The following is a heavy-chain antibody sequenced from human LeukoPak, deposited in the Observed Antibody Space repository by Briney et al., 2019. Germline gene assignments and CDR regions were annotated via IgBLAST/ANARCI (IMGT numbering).Heavy chain of an antibody. CDR3: AKDRNRELYYYYYGMNV. D-gene: IGHD1-26*01. V-gene: IGHV3-30*18. Sequence: GGSLRLSCAASGFTFSSYGMHWVRQAPGKGLEWVAVISYDGSNKYYADSVKGRFTISRDNSKNTLYLQMNSLRAEDTAVYYCAKDRNRELYYYYYGMNVWGKGTTVTVSS. J-gene: IGHJ6*04. CDR1: GFTFSSYG. CDR2: ISYDGSNK.